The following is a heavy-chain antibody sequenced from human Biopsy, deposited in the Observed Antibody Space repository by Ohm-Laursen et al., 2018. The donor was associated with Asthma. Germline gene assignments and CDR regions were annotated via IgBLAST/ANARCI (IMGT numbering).Heavy chain of an antibody. V-gene: IGHV3-9*01. CDR3: RALPTRTMYFDS. CDR1: GLNFVDYV. CDR2: ISWNSRSI. Sequence: SLRLSCPAAGLNFVDYVLHWVRQAPGKGLAWVSGISWNSRSIGYGDSVKRRFTISRDNTKNSLYLQMNSLSPEDTAMYYCRALPTRTMYFDSWGQGTLVTVSS. J-gene: IGHJ4*02. D-gene: IGHD4/OR15-4a*01.